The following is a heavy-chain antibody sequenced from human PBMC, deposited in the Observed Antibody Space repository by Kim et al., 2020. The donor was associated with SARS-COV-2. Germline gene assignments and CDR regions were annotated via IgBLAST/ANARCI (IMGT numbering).Heavy chain of an antibody. CDR3: ARGIGYYYYYMDV. V-gene: IGHV5-51*01. Sequence: NPSFQGQVTISADTSISTAYLQWSSLKASDTAMYYCARGIGYYYYYMDVWGKGTTVTVSS. J-gene: IGHJ6*03.